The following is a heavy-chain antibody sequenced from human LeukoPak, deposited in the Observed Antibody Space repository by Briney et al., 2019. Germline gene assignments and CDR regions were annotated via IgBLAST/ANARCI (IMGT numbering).Heavy chain of an antibody. CDR1: GYTFTSYG. J-gene: IGHJ6*02. Sequence: GASVKVSCKASGYTFTSYGISWVRQAPGQGLEWMGWISAYSGDTNYAQKFQGRATMTTDTSTSTAYMELRSLSSDDTAVYYCGRSFGYCSSISCYFNYGMDVWGQGTTVTVSS. V-gene: IGHV1-18*01. D-gene: IGHD2-2*01. CDR2: ISAYSGDT. CDR3: GRSFGYCSSISCYFNYGMDV.